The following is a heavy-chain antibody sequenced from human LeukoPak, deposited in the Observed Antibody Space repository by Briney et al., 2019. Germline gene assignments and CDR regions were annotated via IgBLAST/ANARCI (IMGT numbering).Heavy chain of an antibody. CDR1: GGSISSGSYY. CDR2: IYTSGST. D-gene: IGHD3-3*01. Sequence: PSETLSLTCTVSGGSISSGSYYWSWIRQPAGKGLEWIGRIYTSGSTNYNPSLKSRVTISVDTSKNQFSLKLSSVTAADTAVYYCARAGFRRGYFDYWGQGTLVTVSS. CDR3: ARAGFRRGYFDY. V-gene: IGHV4-61*02. J-gene: IGHJ4*02.